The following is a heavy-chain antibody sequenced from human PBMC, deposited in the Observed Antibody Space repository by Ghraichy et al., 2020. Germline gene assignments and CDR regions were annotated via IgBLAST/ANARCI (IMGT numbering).Heavy chain of an antibody. CDR3: ATDPGSSWSNDAFDI. J-gene: IGHJ3*02. CDR2: FDPEDGET. Sequence: ASVKVSCKVSGYTLTELSMHWVRQAPGKGLEWMGGFDPEDGETIYAQKFQGRVTMTEDTSTDTAYMELSSLRSEDTAVYYCATDPGSSWSNDAFDIWGQGTMVTVSS. D-gene: IGHD6-13*01. V-gene: IGHV1-24*01. CDR1: GYTLTELS.